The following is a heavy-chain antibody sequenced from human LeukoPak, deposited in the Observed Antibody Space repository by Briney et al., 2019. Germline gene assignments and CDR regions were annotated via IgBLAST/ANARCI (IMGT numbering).Heavy chain of an antibody. CDR3: ARAGIGVPY. CDR1: GYTFTTYY. D-gene: IGHD2-21*01. V-gene: IGHV1-46*01. J-gene: IGHJ4*02. Sequence: ASVKVSCKASGYTFTTYYMHWVRQAPGQGLEWMGIINPSGGSTTYAQKFQGRVTMTRDTSTSTVYMELSSLRSEDTAMYYCARAGIGVPYWGQGTLVTVPS. CDR2: INPSGGST.